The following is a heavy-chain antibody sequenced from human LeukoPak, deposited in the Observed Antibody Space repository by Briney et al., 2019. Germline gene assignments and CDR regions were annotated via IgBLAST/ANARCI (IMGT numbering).Heavy chain of an antibody. D-gene: IGHD3-10*01. V-gene: IGHV3-38-3*01. CDR1: GFTVSSNE. Sequence: GGSLRLSCAASGFTVSSNEMSWVRQAPGKGLEWVSSISGGSTYYADSRKGRFTISRDNSKNTLHLQMNSLRDEDTAVYYCATDGTPLRVGEVFFDNWGQGTLVTVSS. CDR2: ISGGST. CDR3: ATDGTPLRVGEVFFDN. J-gene: IGHJ4*02.